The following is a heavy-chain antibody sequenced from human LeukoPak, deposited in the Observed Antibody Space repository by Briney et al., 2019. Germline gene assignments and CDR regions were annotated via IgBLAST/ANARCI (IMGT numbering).Heavy chain of an antibody. J-gene: IGHJ4*02. CDR2: ISAYNGNT. Sequence: ASVKVSFKASGYTFTSYGISWVRQAPGQGLEWMGWISAYNGNTNYAQKLQGRVTMTTDTSTSTAYMELRSLRSDDTAVYYCARAGRRIAAAGALDYWGQGTLVTVSS. V-gene: IGHV1-18*01. D-gene: IGHD6-13*01. CDR1: GYTFTSYG. CDR3: ARAGRRIAAAGALDY.